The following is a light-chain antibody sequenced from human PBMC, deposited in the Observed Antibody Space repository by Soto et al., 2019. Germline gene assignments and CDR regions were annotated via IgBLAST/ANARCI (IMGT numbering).Light chain of an antibody. CDR1: QSVSSN. CDR3: QQYNNWPLT. J-gene: IGKJ4*01. Sequence: EIVMPHSPATLSVSPGERATLSCRASQSVSSNLAWYQQKPGQAPRLLIYDVSTRATGIPTRFSGSGSGTDFTLTISSLQSEDFAAYYCQQYNNWPLTFGGGTKVEIK. CDR2: DVS. V-gene: IGKV3D-15*01.